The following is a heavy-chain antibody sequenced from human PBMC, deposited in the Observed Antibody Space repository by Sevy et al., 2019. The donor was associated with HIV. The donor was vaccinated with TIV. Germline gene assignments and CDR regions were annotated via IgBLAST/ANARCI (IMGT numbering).Heavy chain of an antibody. V-gene: IGHV3-33*01. CDR1: GFTFSSYG. CDR2: IWYDGSNE. J-gene: IGHJ6*02. CDR3: ARRQDRGTGNLPLFYYYGMDV. D-gene: IGHD1-1*01. Sequence: GGSLRLSCAASGFTFSSYGMHWVRQAPGKGLEWVAVIWYDGSNEYSADSVKGRFTISRDNSKNTLYLQMNSLRAEDTAVYYCARRQDRGTGNLPLFYYYGMDVWGQGTTVTVSS.